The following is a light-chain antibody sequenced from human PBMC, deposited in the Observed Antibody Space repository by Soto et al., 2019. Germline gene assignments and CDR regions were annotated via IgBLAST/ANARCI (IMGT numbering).Light chain of an antibody. V-gene: IGKV1-33*01. Sequence: DLQMPQSPSTLSASVGDSVTITCRASQTVSRWLAWYQQKPGRAPKLLIYDASNLEAGVPSRFRGSGSGTDFTFTISRLQPEDIATDYCQQYENLPTFGQGTRLDIK. CDR3: QQYENLPT. J-gene: IGKJ5*01. CDR2: DAS. CDR1: QTVSRW.